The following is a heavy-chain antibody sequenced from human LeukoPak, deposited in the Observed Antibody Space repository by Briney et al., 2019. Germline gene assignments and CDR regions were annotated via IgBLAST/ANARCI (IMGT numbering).Heavy chain of an antibody. CDR3: AREEGYGDFFDVY. CDR1: GFTXTGYY. D-gene: IGHD4-17*01. J-gene: IGHJ4*02. CDR2: INPNSGGT. V-gene: IGHV1-2*02. Sequence: ASVKVSCKASGFTXTGYYMHWVRQAPGQGLEWMGWINPNSGGTNYAQKFQGRVTMTRDTSISTAYMELSRLISDDTAVYYCAREEGYGDFFDVYWGQGTLVTVSS.